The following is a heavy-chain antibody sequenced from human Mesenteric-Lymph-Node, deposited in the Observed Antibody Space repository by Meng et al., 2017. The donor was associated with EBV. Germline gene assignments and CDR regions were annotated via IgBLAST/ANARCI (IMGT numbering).Heavy chain of an antibody. V-gene: IGHV3-11*01. CDR2: ISGGGTI. D-gene: IGHD3-22*01. J-gene: IGHJ4*01. Sequence: QVQLVESGGXXVKPGGSLXLSCAASGFTFSDYYMNWIRQAPGKGLEWVSYISGGGTISYADSVKGRFTISRDNAKNSLYLQMSSLRVEDTAVYYCARNSSGCYFDYWGHGTLVTVSS. CDR1: GFTFSDYY. CDR3: ARNSSGCYFDY.